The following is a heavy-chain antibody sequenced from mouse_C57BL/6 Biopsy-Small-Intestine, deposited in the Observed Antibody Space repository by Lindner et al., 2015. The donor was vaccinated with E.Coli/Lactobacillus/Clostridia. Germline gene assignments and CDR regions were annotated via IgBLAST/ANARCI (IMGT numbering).Heavy chain of an antibody. D-gene: IGHD1-1*01. CDR2: IWTGGGT. Sequence: VQLQESGAGLVAPSQSLSITCTVSGFSLTSYSINWVRQPPGKGLEWLGVIWTGGGTNYNSVLISRLSISKDNSKSQVFLKMNSLQTDDTARYYCARSHYYGRSLYAMDYWGQGTSVTVSS. CDR1: GFSLTSYS. J-gene: IGHJ4*01. CDR3: ARSHYYGRSLYAMDY. V-gene: IGHV2-9-1*01.